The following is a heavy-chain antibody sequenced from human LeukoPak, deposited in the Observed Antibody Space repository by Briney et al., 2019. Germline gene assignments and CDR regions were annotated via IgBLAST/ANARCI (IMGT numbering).Heavy chain of an antibody. V-gene: IGHV4-59*01. CDR1: GGSISSYY. D-gene: IGHD3-22*01. J-gene: IGHJ4*02. CDR2: IYYSGST. Sequence: SETLSLTCTVSGGSISSYYWSWIRQPPGKGLAWIGYIYYSGSTNYNPSLKSRVTLSVDTSENQFSLKLSSVTAADTAVYYCARSGYYDSSGYQGLVDYWGQGTLVTVSS. CDR3: ARSGYYDSSGYQGLVDY.